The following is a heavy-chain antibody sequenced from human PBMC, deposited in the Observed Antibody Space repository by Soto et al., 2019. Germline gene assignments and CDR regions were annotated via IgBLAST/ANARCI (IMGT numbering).Heavy chain of an antibody. CDR3: ARGDSSGWSRGGFDY. CDR1: GDSVSSNSAA. D-gene: IGHD6-19*01. V-gene: IGHV6-1*01. Sequence: SQTLSLTCVISGDSVSSNSAAWNWIRQSPSRGLEWLGRTYYRSKWFKDYAVSVKSRITINPDTSKNQFSLQLNSVTPEDAAVYFCARGDSSGWSRGGFDYWGQGTLVTVSS. J-gene: IGHJ4*02. CDR2: TYYRSKWFK.